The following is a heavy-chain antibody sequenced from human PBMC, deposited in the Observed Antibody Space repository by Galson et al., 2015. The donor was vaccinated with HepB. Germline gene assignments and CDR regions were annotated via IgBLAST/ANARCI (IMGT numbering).Heavy chain of an antibody. V-gene: IGHV3-33*01. CDR3: ARDGSPLEEFSYYGMDV. D-gene: IGHD1-1*01. J-gene: IGHJ6*02. Sequence: SLRLSCAASGFNFRIYGMHWVRQAPGKGLEWVAFIWYDGSNEYHADSVKGRFTISRDNSKNTLFLQMDRLRAEDTAVYFCARDGSPLEEFSYYGMDVWGQGTTVTVSS. CDR2: IWYDGSNE. CDR1: GFNFRIYG.